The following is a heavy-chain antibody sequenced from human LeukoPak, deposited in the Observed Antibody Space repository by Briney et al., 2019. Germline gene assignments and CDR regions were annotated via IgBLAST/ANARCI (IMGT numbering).Heavy chain of an antibody. D-gene: IGHD1-26*01. CDR3: ARGRGGSYDNWFDP. Sequence: ASETLSLTCSVSGSSISTGYYWAWIRQTPGKGLEWIGLISHSGDTDYHPSLKSRVTISVDTSKNQFSLKLNSVTAADTAVYYCARGRGGSYDNWFDPWGQGTLVTVSS. CDR2: ISHSGDT. V-gene: IGHV4-38-2*02. J-gene: IGHJ5*02. CDR1: GSSISTGYY.